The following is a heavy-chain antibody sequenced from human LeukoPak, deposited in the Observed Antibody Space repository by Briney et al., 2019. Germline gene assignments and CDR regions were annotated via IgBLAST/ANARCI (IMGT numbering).Heavy chain of an antibody. V-gene: IGHV3-20*04. CDR2: INWNGAST. D-gene: IGHD2-2*02. Sequence: GGSLRLSCAASGFTFDDYGMSWVRQAPGKGLEWVSGINWNGASTGYADSVKGRFTTSRDNAKNSLYLQMNSLRAEDTALYYCARFLKSPPRTQLLYKGGFPEAYMDVWGKGTTVTVSS. CDR1: GFTFDDYG. J-gene: IGHJ6*03. CDR3: ARFLKSPPRTQLLYKGGFPEAYMDV.